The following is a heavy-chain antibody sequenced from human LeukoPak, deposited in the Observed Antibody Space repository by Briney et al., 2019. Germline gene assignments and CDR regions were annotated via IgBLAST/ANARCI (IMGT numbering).Heavy chain of an antibody. CDR2: ISAYNGDI. D-gene: IGHD1-26*01. V-gene: IGHV1-18*01. J-gene: IGHJ4*02. CDR3: ARDLRIVGTTVYFDY. Sequence: ASVKVSCKASGGTFSSYGISWVRQAPGQGLEWMGWISAYNGDINYAQNFQGRVTMSTDTSTSTAYMELRSLRSDDTAVYYCARDLRIVGTTVYFDYWGQGTLVTVSS. CDR1: GGTFSSYG.